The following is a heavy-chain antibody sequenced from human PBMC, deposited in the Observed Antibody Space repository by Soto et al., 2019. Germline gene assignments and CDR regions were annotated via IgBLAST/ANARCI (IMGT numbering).Heavy chain of an antibody. V-gene: IGHV3-49*03. CDR1: GFSFGDYA. Sequence: GGSLRLSCRGSGFSFGDYAINWFSQSPGKGLECVGFIRSKLYGVTIEYAASVKGRFSISRDDSKSIAYLQMNSLRTDDTAVYYCTRDGLHITVFDYRYYGLDFWGPGTTVTVSS. D-gene: IGHD3-3*01. J-gene: IGHJ6*02. CDR2: IRSKLYGVTI. CDR3: TRDGLHITVFDYRYYGLDF.